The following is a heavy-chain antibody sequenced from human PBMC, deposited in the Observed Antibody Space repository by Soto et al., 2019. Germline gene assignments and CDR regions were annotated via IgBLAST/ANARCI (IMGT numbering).Heavy chain of an antibody. J-gene: IGHJ4*02. CDR1: GDSITTFY. CDR2: IHYTWAT. Sequence: VRLQESAPGLVRPSETLSLTCKVSGDSITTFYWSWIRQSPGKGLEWIGCIHYTWATKYNPSLKNRVTMSMDTSKRQFPLKLSSVTAGEAAVYLRTMAHAIIPFNSWGQGPLFT. D-gene: IGHD3-3*01. V-gene: IGHV4-59*12. CDR3: TMAHAIIPFNS.